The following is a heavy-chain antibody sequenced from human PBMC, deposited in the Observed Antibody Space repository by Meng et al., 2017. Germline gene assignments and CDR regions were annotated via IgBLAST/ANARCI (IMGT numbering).Heavy chain of an antibody. J-gene: IGHJ4*02. D-gene: IGHD3-10*01. CDR2: IIPILGIA. CDR3: ARDQYGSGLDY. V-gene: IGHV1-69*08. Sequence: QVQLGQSWAEVKKPGSSVKVSGKASGGTCSSYTISWVRKAPGQGLEWMGRIIPILGIANYAQKFQGRVTITADKSTSTAYMELSSLRSEDTAVYYCARDQYGSGLDYWGQGTLVTVSS. CDR1: GGTCSSYT.